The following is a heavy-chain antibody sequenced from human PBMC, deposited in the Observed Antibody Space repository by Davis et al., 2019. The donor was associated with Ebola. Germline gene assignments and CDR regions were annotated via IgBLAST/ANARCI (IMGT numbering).Heavy chain of an antibody. CDR2: ISSSGSTI. D-gene: IGHD3-3*01. J-gene: IGHJ4*02. CDR3: AKKRSEWLLWEFDS. CDR1: GFTFSDYY. V-gene: IGHV3-11*04. Sequence: GESLKISCAASGFTFSDYYMSWIRQAPGKGLEWVSYISSSGSTIYYADSVKGRFTISRDNAKNSLYLQMNSLTAEDTAVYYCAKKRSEWLLWEFDSWGQGTLVTVSS.